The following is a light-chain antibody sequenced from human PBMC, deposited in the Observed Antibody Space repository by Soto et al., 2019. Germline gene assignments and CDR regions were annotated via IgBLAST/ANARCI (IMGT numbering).Light chain of an antibody. V-gene: IGLV1-51*02. J-gene: IGLJ1*01. Sequence: QSVLTQPASVYAAPGQKVTISSSGSSSNIGNNFVSWYQQLPGTAPKLLIYENDKRPSGIPDRFSGSKSGTSATLGITGLQTGDEADYYCGTWDSSLSAGVFGTGTKVTVL. CDR2: END. CDR3: GTWDSSLSAGV. CDR1: SSNIGNNF.